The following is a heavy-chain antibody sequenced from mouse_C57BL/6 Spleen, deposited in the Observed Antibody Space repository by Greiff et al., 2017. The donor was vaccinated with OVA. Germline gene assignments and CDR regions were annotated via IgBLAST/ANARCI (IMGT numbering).Heavy chain of an antibody. D-gene: IGHD1-1*01. Sequence: VQLQQSGPELVKPGASVKISCKASGYAFSSSWMNWVKQRPGKGLEGIGRIYPGDGDTNYNGKFKGKATLTADKSSSTAYMQLSSLTSEDSAVYFCARSSTYYYGSVYYFDYWGKGTTLTVSS. V-gene: IGHV1-82*01. CDR1: GYAFSSSW. J-gene: IGHJ2*01. CDR2: IYPGDGDT. CDR3: ARSSTYYYGSVYYFDY.